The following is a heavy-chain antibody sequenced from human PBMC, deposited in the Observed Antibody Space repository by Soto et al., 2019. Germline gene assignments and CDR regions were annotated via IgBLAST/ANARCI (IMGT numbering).Heavy chain of an antibody. CDR2: ISYDGSNK. CDR3: AKDSKPEIGATMWRYYYYGMDV. J-gene: IGHJ6*02. V-gene: IGHV3-30*18. D-gene: IGHD5-12*01. CDR1: GFTFGGYG. Sequence: PGWSLRISXAASGFTFGGYGRHWVSQTPGKGLEWVAVISYDGSNKYYADSVKGRFTISRDNSKNTLYLQMNSLRAEGTAVYYCAKDSKPEIGATMWRYYYYGMDVWGRGTTVTVSS.